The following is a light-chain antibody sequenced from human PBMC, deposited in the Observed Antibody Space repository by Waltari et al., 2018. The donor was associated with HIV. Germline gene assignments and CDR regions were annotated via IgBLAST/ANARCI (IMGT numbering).Light chain of an antibody. CDR3: QSAHNSDVI. J-gene: IGLJ2*01. V-gene: IGLV3-25*03. CDR2: QDT. Sequence: SYELTQTPSVSLPPGQTAKIICSGDALPKNYVYWYQQNAGQAPVMIIFQDTKRPSDIPARFSASSAGTTATLTISGVQAEDEADYFCQSAHNSDVIFGGGTKLTVL. CDR1: ALPKNY.